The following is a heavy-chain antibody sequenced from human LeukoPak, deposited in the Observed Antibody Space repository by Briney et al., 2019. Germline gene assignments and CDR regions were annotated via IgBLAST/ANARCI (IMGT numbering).Heavy chain of an antibody. CDR1: GFTFSSYA. V-gene: IGHV3-23*01. Sequence: GGSLRLSCAASGFTFSSYAMSWVRQAPGKGLEWVSAISGSGGSADYADSVKGRFTISRDNSKNTLYLQMNSLRAEDTAVYYCAKVRNIVAVTAHDYWGQGTLVTVSS. J-gene: IGHJ4*02. D-gene: IGHD2-21*02. CDR2: ISGSGGSA. CDR3: AKVRNIVAVTAHDY.